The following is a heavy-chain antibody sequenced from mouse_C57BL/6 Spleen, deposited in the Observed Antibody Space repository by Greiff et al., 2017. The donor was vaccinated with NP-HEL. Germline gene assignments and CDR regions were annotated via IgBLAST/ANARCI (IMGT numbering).Heavy chain of an antibody. CDR2: INPGSGGT. D-gene: IGHD2-4*01. Sequence: QVQLQQSGAELVRPGPSVKVSCKASGYAFTNYLIEWVKQRPGQGLEWIGVINPGSGGTNYNEKFKGKATLTADKSSSTAYMQLSSLTSEDSAVYFCAIDDYDDGDYWGQGTTLTVSS. CDR3: AIDDYDDGDY. V-gene: IGHV1-54*01. J-gene: IGHJ2*01. CDR1: GYAFTNYL.